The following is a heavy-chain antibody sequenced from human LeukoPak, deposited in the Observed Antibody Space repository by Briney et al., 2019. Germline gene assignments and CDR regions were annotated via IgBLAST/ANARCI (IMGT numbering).Heavy chain of an antibody. D-gene: IGHD3-22*01. CDR2: ISGSGSST. CDR3: AKDTKGYDSSGYYSPRWAHSYDY. V-gene: IGHV3-23*01. J-gene: IGHJ4*02. CDR1: GFTFSSYA. Sequence: PGGSLRLSCAASGFTFSSYAMSWVRQAPGKGLEWVSAISGSGSSTYYADSVKGRFTISRDNSKNTLYLQMNSLRAEDTAVYYCAKDTKGYDSSGYYSPRWAHSYDYWGQGTLVTVSS.